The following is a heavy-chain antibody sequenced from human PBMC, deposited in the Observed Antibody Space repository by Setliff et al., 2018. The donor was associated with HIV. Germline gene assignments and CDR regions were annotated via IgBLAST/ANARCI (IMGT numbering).Heavy chain of an antibody. Sequence: ASVKVSCKASGYTFTNYGITWVRQAPGHGLEWMGWLASYNDDANYSQKFQGRVSIARDTSASTAYMELSSLRSEDTAVYYCARVQTMAVAGTQYYYMDVWGKGTTVTVSS. V-gene: IGHV1-18*01. D-gene: IGHD6-19*01. CDR1: GYTFTNYG. J-gene: IGHJ6*03. CDR2: LASYNDDA. CDR3: ARVQTMAVAGTQYYYMDV.